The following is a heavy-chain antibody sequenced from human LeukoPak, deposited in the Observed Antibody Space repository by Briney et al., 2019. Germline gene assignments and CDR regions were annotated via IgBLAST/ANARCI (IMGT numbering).Heavy chain of an antibody. J-gene: IGHJ1*01. Sequence: QSGGSLRLSCAAPGFTFSSYWMTWVRQAPGKGLEWVANIKPDGSVGYYVDSVRGRFIISRDNAGNSLYLQMNSLRVEDTAVYYCAQNLVAAAGDHWGQGTLLIVSS. CDR3: AQNLVAAAGDH. V-gene: IGHV3-7*01. CDR1: GFTFSSYW. D-gene: IGHD6-13*01. CDR2: IKPDGSVG.